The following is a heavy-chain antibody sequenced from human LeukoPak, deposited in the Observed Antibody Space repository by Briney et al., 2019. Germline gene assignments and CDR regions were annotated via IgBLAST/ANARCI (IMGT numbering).Heavy chain of an antibody. V-gene: IGHV3-21*01. D-gene: IGHD6-19*01. J-gene: IGHJ4*02. CDR1: GFTFSTYS. CDR3: ARDRSDRLAVAGTSAFDY. CDR2: ISSSSSYI. Sequence: GGSLRLSCAASGFTFSTYSMNWVRQAPGKGLEWVSSISSSSSYIYYADSVKGRFTISRDNAKNSLYLQMNSLRAEDTAVYYCARDRSDRLAVAGTSAFDYWGQGTLVTVSS.